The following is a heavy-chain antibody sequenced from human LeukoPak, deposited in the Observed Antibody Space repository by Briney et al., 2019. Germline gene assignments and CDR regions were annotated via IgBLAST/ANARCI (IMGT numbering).Heavy chain of an antibody. D-gene: IGHD3-10*01. V-gene: IGHV3-9*01. CDR3: AKGVRITMVRGAFDI. CDR1: GFTFDDYA. J-gene: IGHJ3*02. Sequence: GGSLRLSCAASGFTFDDYAMHWVRQAPGKGLEWVSGISWNSGSIGYADSVKGRFTISRDNAKNSLYLQMNSLRAEETALYYCAKGVRITMVRGAFDIWGQGTMVTVSS. CDR2: ISWNSGSI.